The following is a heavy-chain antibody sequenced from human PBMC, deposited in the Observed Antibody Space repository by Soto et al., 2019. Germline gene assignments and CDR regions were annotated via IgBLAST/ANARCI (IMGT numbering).Heavy chain of an antibody. CDR3: ARDLSGYGYDY. J-gene: IGHJ4*02. CDR2: ISYDGSIK. CDR1: GFTFSSYA. D-gene: IGHD5-18*01. V-gene: IGHV3-30*04. Sequence: QVQLVESGGGVVQPGRSLKLSCADSGFTFSSYAMHWVRQAPGKGLEWVAIISYDGSIKYYADSVKGRFTISRDNSKNTLYLQMTSLRDEDTAVYYCARDLSGYGYDYWGQGTLVTVSS.